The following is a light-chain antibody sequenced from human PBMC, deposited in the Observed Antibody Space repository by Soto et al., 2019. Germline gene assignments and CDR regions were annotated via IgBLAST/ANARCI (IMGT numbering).Light chain of an antibody. CDR2: GPS. J-gene: IGKJ1*01. CDR1: QSISSSY. CDR3: QQRSNWPRT. Sequence: EMVLTQSPGTLSLSPLERSTLSFIASQSISSSYLAWYQQKPGQAPRLLIYGPSSRATGIPDRFSGSGSGTDFTLTISSLEPEDFAVYYCQQRSNWPRTFGQGTKVDIK. V-gene: IGKV3D-20*02.